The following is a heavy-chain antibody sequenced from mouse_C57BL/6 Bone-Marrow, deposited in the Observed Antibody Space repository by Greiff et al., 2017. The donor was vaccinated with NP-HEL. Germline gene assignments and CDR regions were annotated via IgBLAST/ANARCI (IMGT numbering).Heavy chain of an antibody. V-gene: IGHV1-55*01. Sequence: VQLQQSGAELVKPGASVKMSCKASGYTFTSYWITWVKQRPGQGLEWIGDIYPGSGSTNYNEKFKSKATLTVDKSSSTAYMQLSSLTSEDSAVYCCARGGYGSSFAYWGQGTLVTVSA. CDR1: GYTFTSYW. J-gene: IGHJ3*01. CDR3: ARGGYGSSFAY. CDR2: IYPGSGST. D-gene: IGHD1-1*01.